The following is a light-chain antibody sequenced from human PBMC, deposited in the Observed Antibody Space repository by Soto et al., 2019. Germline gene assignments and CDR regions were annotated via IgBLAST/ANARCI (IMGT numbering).Light chain of an antibody. J-gene: IGKJ5*01. CDR1: QSVGRDY. V-gene: IGKV3-20*01. CDR2: GAS. Sequence: EIVLTQSPATLSLSPGERATLSCRASQSVGRDYLAWYQQKPGQAPRLLIYGASSRATGIPDRFSGSGSGTDFSLTISRLEPEDFAVYYCQQYGSSPITFGQGTRLEIK. CDR3: QQYGSSPIT.